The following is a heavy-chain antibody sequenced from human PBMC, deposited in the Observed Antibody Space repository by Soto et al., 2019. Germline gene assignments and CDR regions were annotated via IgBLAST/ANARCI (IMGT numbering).Heavy chain of an antibody. Sequence: QITLKESGPTVVKPTETLTLTCTFSGFSLTTSGVGVGWVRQSPGKAPEWLALIYWDDDKRYSTSLKSRLTITQDTSKNPVVLTMANVDPADTATYYCAHRVLRTVFGLVTTTAIYFDFWGQGTPVVVSS. V-gene: IGHV2-5*02. CDR1: GFSLTTSGVG. CDR3: AHRVLRTVFGLVTTTAIYFDF. J-gene: IGHJ4*02. D-gene: IGHD3-3*01. CDR2: IYWDDDK.